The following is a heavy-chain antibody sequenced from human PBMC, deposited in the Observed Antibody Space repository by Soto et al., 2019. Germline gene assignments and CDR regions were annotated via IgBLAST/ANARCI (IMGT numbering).Heavy chain of an antibody. CDR1: GGSISSGGYY. V-gene: IGHV4-31*03. CDR3: ARVSGWCGGGSCYYYYFDL. J-gene: IGHJ2*01. D-gene: IGHD2-15*01. Sequence: QVQLQESGPGLVKPSQTLSLTCTVSGGSISSGGYYWSWIRQPPGKGLEGIGYIYYSGSTYYNPSLKSRVTISVDTSKNQFSLKLSFVTAADTAVYYCARVSGWCGGGSCYYYYFDLWGRGTLVTVSS. CDR2: IYYSGST.